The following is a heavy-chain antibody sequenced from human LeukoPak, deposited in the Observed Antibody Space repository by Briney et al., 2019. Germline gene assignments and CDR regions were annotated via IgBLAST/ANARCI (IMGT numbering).Heavy chain of an antibody. V-gene: IGHV3-66*01. CDR2: IYSGGST. D-gene: IGHD2-2*01. J-gene: IGHJ4*02. CDR1: GFTVSSNY. CDR3: ARGYCSSTSCYGTLGY. Sequence: GGSLRLSCAASGFTVSSNYMSWVRQAPGKGLEWVSVIYSGGSTYYADSVKGRFTISRDNSKNTLYLQMNSLRAEDTAVYYCARGYCSSTSCYGTLGYWGQGTLVTVSS.